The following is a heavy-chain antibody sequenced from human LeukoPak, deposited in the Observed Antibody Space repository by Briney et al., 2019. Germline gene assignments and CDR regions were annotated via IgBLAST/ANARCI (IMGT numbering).Heavy chain of an antibody. Sequence: SETLSLTCAVCGGSFSDFYWNWIRQPPGKGLEWIGDISHCGTTNSNPSLKTRVTVSLDTTKNQVSLKLSSVSAADTAVYYCASTGYCIGGSCYSNYFDHWGQGTLVTVSS. CDR3: ASTGYCIGGSCYSNYFDH. D-gene: IGHD2-15*01. J-gene: IGHJ4*02. CDR2: ISHCGTT. V-gene: IGHV4-34*01. CDR1: GGSFSDFY.